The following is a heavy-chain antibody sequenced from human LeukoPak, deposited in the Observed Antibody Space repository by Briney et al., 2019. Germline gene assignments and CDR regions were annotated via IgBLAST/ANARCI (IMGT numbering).Heavy chain of an antibody. CDR2: INHSGST. CDR1: GGSFSGYY. V-gene: IGHV4-34*01. D-gene: IGHD6-19*01. Sequence: SETLSLTCAVYGGSFSGYYWSWIRQPPGKGLEWIGEINHSGSTNYNPSLKSRVTISVDTSKNQFSLKLSSVTAADTAVYYCAREPGYSSGYFDYWGQGTLVTVSS. J-gene: IGHJ4*02. CDR3: AREPGYSSGYFDY.